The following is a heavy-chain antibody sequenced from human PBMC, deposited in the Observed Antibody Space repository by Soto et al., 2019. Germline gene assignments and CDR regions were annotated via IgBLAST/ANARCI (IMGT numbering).Heavy chain of an antibody. J-gene: IGHJ6*02. D-gene: IGHD4-17*01. Sequence: ASVKVSCKASGYTFTSYGISWVRQAPGQGLEWMGWISAYNGNTNYAQKLQGRVTMTTDTSTSTAYMELRSLRSDDTAVYYCATFMTTVTYYYGMDVWGQGTTVTVSS. CDR2: ISAYNGNT. CDR1: GYTFTSYG. CDR3: ATFMTTVTYYYGMDV. V-gene: IGHV1-18*01.